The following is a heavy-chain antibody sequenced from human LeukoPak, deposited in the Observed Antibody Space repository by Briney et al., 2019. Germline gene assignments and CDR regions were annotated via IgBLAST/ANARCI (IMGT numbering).Heavy chain of an antibody. CDR2: FIPIIGTP. Sequence: SVKVSCKASGGTFISYAISWVRQAPGQGLEWMAGFIPIIGTPNYAQKFQGRVTITADESTSTAYMELSSLRSEGTAVYYCARSHYYGSGSILYYFPYWGQGTLVTVSS. CDR1: GGTFISYA. D-gene: IGHD3-10*01. CDR3: ARSHYYGSGSILYYFPY. V-gene: IGHV1-69*01. J-gene: IGHJ4*02.